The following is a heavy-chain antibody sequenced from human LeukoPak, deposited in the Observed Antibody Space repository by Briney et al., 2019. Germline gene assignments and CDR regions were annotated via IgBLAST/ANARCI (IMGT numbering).Heavy chain of an antibody. CDR3: ARGSSHRNYGKVVLDY. D-gene: IGHD4-11*01. Sequence: ASVKVSCKASGYTFTSYDISWVRQATGQGLEWMGWMNPNSGNTGYAQKFQGRVTMTRNTSISTAYMELSSLRSEDTAVYYCARGSSHRNYGKVVLDYWGQGTLVTVSS. CDR2: MNPNSGNT. CDR1: GYTFTSYD. V-gene: IGHV1-8*01. J-gene: IGHJ4*02.